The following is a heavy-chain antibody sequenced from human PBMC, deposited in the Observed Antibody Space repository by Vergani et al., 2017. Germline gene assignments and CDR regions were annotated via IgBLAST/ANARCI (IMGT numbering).Heavy chain of an antibody. CDR2: IWYDGSNK. D-gene: IGHD4/OR15-4a*01. J-gene: IGHJ4*02. V-gene: IGHV3-33*08. CDR1: GFTFSTYA. CDR3: AANLDF. Sequence: VQLLESGGSLKQPGGSVRLSCAASGFTFSTYAMHWVRQAPGKGLEWVAVIWYDGSNKYYADSVKGRFSVSRDNSKNTVYLQMNSLRAEDTAVYYCAANLDFWGQGTLVTVSS.